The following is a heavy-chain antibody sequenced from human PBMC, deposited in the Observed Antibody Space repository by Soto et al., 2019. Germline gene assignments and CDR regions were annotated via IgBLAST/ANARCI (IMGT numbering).Heavy chain of an antibody. CDR2: ISYDGSNK. D-gene: IGHD3-9*01. V-gene: IGHV3-30*18. CDR1: GFTFSSYG. CDR3: ANSHPTINTLPVFRYFDELLSRLAY. Sequence: PGGSLRLSCAASGFTFSSYGMHWVRQAPGKGLEWVAVISYDGSNKYYADSVKGRFTISRDNSKNTLYLQMNSLRAEDTAVYYCANSHPTINTLPVFRYFDELLSRLAYCGQGSLVTGSS. J-gene: IGHJ4*01.